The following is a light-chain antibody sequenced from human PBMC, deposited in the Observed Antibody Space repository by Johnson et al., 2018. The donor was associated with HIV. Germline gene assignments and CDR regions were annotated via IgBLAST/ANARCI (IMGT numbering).Light chain of an antibody. CDR2: DNN. J-gene: IGLJ1*01. CDR3: GTWDSSLSAPYV. CDR1: TSNIGNNY. Sequence: QSVLTQPPSVSAAPGQKVTISCSGSTSNIGNNYVSWYQHLPRTAPKLLIYDNNQRPSGIPDRFSGSKSGTSATLAITGLQTGDEADYYCGTWDSSLSAPYVFGTGTKVTVL. V-gene: IGLV1-51*01.